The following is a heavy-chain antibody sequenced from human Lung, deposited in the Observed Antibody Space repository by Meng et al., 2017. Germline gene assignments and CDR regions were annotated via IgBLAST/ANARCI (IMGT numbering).Heavy chain of an antibody. J-gene: IGHJ4*02. CDR1: GGSISSDNW. CDR3: TKNDFYCLGY. Sequence: QVQLQDAGPGLVKPSGTLSLTCAVSGGSISSDNWWSWVRQPPGKGLEWIGEIYHSGGTNYNPSLKSRITISVDKPKNQFSLTLSSVTAADTAVYYCTKNDFYCLGYWGQGTLVTVSS. CDR2: IYHSGGT. V-gene: IGHV4-4*02. D-gene: IGHD2-21*01.